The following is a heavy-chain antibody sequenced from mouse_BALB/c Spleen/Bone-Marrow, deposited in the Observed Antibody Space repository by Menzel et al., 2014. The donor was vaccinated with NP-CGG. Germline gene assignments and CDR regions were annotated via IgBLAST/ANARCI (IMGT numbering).Heavy chain of an antibody. CDR2: IWAGGST. CDR3: AREDGYFHYYAVDY. V-gene: IGHV2-9*02. Sequence: VQLVESGPGLVAPSQSLSITCTVSGFPLTSYGVHWVRQPPGKGLEWLGIIWAGGSTNYNSALMSRMSISKDNSKSQVFLKMNSLQTDDTSMYYCAREDGYFHYYAVDYWGQGTSVTVSS. CDR1: GFPLTSYG. J-gene: IGHJ4*01. D-gene: IGHD2-3*01.